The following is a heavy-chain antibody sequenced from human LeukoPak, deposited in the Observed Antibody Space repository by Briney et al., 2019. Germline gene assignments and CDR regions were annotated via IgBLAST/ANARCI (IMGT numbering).Heavy chain of an antibody. CDR2: INPNSGGT. D-gene: IGHD4-17*01. Sequence: ASVKVSCKASGYTFTGYYMHWVRQAPGQGLEWMGWINPNSGGTSYAQKFQGRVTMTRDTSISTAYMELSRLRSDDTAVYYCARTVDFYGDYALGYWGQGTLVTVSS. CDR3: ARTVDFYGDYALGY. CDR1: GYTFTGYY. J-gene: IGHJ4*02. V-gene: IGHV1-2*02.